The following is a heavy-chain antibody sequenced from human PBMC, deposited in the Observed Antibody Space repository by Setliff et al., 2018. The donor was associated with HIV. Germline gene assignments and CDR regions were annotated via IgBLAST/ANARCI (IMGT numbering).Heavy chain of an antibody. CDR1: GGSFSGFY. V-gene: IGHV4-34*01. Sequence: SETLSLTCAVYGGSFSGFYWTFIRQSPGKGLEWIGEVTHSGTTAYDPSLKRRITISVDTSKNQFSLKLTSVTAADMGVYYCARGRKKTLAVSGTRYFDFWGQGTLVTVSS. J-gene: IGHJ4*02. CDR3: ARGRKKTLAVSGTRYFDF. D-gene: IGHD6-19*01. CDR2: VTHSGTT.